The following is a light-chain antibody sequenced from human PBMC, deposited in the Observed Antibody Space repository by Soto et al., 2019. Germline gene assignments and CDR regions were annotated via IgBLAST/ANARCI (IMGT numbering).Light chain of an antibody. CDR1: QGIRND. CDR2: AAS. CDR3: LQDRHYPRT. V-gene: IGKV1-6*01. J-gene: IGKJ1*01. Sequence: AIQMTQSPSSLSASVGDRVTTTCRASQGIRNDLGWYQQKPGKPPKLQIYAASSLQSGVPSRFSGSGSGTDFTLTISSLQPEDFATYYCLQDRHYPRTFGQGTKVEIK.